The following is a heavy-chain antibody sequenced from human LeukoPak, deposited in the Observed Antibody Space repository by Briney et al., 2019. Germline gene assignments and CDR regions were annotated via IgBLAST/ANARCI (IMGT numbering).Heavy chain of an antibody. CDR2: IYLGDSGT. CDR3: ASGKYPNTWYD. J-gene: IGHJ4*02. V-gene: IGHV5-51*01. CDR1: GYSFTNYW. Sequence: GESLKISCKGSGYSFTNYWIGWVRQMPGKGLEWMGIIYLGDSGTIYSPSFQGQVTISADKSIATAYLHWSSLKASDTAMYYCASGKYPNTWYDWGQGTLVTVSS. D-gene: IGHD6-13*01.